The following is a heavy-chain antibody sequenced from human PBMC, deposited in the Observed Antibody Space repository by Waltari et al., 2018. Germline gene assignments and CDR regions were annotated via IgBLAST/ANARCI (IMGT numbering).Heavy chain of an antibody. J-gene: IGHJ3*02. V-gene: IGHV3-30*03. Sequence: QVQLVGSGGGVVQPGRSLRLSCAASGFTFSSYGMHWVRQAPGKGLEWVAVISYDGSNKYYADSVKGRFTISRDNSKNTLYLQMNSLRAEDTAVYYCASLDGENAFDIWGQGTMVTVSS. CDR3: ASLDGENAFDI. D-gene: IGHD3-10*01. CDR1: GFTFSSYG. CDR2: ISYDGSNK.